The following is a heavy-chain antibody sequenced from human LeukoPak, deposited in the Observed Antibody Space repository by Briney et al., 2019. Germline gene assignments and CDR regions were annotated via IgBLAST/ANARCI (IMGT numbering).Heavy chain of an antibody. CDR2: IRHDGSNK. Sequence: QVQLVESGGGVVQPGGSLRLSCAASGFTFSSYGMHWVRQAPGKGLQWVAFIRHDGSNKKYADSVKGRFTISRDNSKNTLYLQMNSLRAEDTAVYYCAKDSDRDYYDSSGYFDYWGQGTLVTVSS. CDR1: GFTFSSYG. V-gene: IGHV3-30*02. D-gene: IGHD3-22*01. CDR3: AKDSDRDYYDSSGYFDY. J-gene: IGHJ4*02.